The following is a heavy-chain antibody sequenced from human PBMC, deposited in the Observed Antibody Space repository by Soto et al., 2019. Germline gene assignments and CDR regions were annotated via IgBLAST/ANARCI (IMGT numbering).Heavy chain of an antibody. CDR2: IYWDDDK. Sequence: QITLKESGPTLVKPTQTLTLTCTFSGFSLSTSGVGVGWSRQPPGKALEWLALIYWDDDKRYSPSLQSRLTITKDTSKNQVVLTMTNMDPVDTATSYCTHSVWSYYFDYWGQGTLVTVSS. J-gene: IGHJ4*02. V-gene: IGHV2-5*02. CDR3: THSVWSYYFDY. D-gene: IGHD2-8*02. CDR1: GFSLSTSGVG.